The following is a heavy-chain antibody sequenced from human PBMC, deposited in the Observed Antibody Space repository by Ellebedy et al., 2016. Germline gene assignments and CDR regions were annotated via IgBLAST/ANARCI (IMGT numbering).Heavy chain of an antibody. CDR2: IYPGDSDT. CDR3: ARLPRYSSGWNKLYYYYGMDV. V-gene: IGHV5-51*01. D-gene: IGHD6-19*01. Sequence: GESLKISCKGSGYSFTSYWIGWVRQMPGKGLEWMGIIYPGDSDTRYSPSFQGHVTISADKSTSTAYLQWSSLKASDTAMYYCARLPRYSSGWNKLYYYYGMDVWGQGTTVTVSS. J-gene: IGHJ6*02. CDR1: GYSFTSYW.